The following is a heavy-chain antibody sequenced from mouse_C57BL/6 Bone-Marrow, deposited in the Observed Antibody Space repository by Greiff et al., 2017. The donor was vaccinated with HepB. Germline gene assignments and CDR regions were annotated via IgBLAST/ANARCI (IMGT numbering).Heavy chain of an antibody. CDR3: ARDYRFAY. J-gene: IGHJ3*01. V-gene: IGHV1-42*01. Sequence: EVQLQQSGPELVKPGASVKISCKASGYSFTGYYMNWLKQSPEKSLEWIGEINPSTGGTTYNQKFKAKATLTVDKSSSTAYMQLKSLTSEDSAVYYCARDYRFAYWGQGTLVTVSA. CDR2: INPSTGGT. CDR1: GYSFTGYY. D-gene: IGHD2-4*01.